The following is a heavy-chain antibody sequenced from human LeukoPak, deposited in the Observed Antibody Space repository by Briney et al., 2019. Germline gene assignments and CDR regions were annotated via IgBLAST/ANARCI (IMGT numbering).Heavy chain of an antibody. Sequence: PGGSLRLSCAASGFTFSSYSMNWVRQAPGKGLEWVSSISSSSSDRYYADSVKGRFTISRDNAKNSLYLQMNSLRAEDTAVYYCATYGDYVDYWGQGTLVTVSS. D-gene: IGHD4-17*01. J-gene: IGHJ4*02. CDR3: ATYGDYVDY. CDR1: GFTFSSYS. V-gene: IGHV3-21*01. CDR2: ISSSSSDR.